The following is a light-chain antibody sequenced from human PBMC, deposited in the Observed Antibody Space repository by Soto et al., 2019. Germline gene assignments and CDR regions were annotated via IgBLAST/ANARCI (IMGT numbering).Light chain of an antibody. CDR1: SSNIGAGYD. V-gene: IGLV1-40*01. J-gene: IGLJ3*02. CDR2: GNS. Sequence: QAVVTQPPSVCGAPGQRVTISCTGSSSNIGAGYDVHWYQQLPGTAPKLLIYGNSNRPSGVPDRFSGSKSGTSASLAITGLQAEDEADDYCQSYDSSLSGPWVFGGGTKLTVL. CDR3: QSYDSSLSGPWV.